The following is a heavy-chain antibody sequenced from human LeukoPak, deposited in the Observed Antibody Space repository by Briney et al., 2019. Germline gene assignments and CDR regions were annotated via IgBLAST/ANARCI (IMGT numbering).Heavy chain of an antibody. CDR1: GFSFRNYW. CDR3: ARDGGLHTNFDC. V-gene: IGHV3-7*01. Sequence: PGGSLRLSCAASGFSFRNYWMGWVRKAPGKGLEWVANTKPDGSAEYYADSVRGRFSASRDNANNLLYLQMNRLRAEDTAVYCCARDGGLHTNFDCWGQGTLLTVSS. CDR2: TKPDGSAE. J-gene: IGHJ4*02. D-gene: IGHD2-15*01.